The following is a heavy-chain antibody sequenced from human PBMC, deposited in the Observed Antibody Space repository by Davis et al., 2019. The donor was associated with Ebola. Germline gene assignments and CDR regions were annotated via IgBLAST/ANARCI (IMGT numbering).Heavy chain of an antibody. V-gene: IGHV4-34*01. CDR1: GGSFSGYY. J-gene: IGHJ6*03. CDR3: ARGYYDSSGYYGVDYYYYYMDV. CDR2: INHSGST. Sequence: PSETLSLTCAVYGGSFSGYYWSWIRQPPGKGLEWIGEINHSGSTNYNPSLKSRVTISVDTSKNQFSLKLSSVTAADTAVYYCARGYYDSSGYYGVDYYYYYMDVWGKGTTVTVSS. D-gene: IGHD3-22*01.